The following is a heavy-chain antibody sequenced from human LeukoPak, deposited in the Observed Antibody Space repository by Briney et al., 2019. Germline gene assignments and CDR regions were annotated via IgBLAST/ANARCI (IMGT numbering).Heavy chain of an antibody. V-gene: IGHV4-34*01. Sequence: PETLSLSCAVYGGSFSGYYWSWIRQPPGEGLEWIGEINHSGSTNYNLSLKSRVTISVDTSKNHFSLKLSSVTAADTAVYYCARRLIGYCSGGSCYSGYFQHWGQGTLVTVSS. D-gene: IGHD2-15*01. CDR2: INHSGST. J-gene: IGHJ1*01. CDR3: ARRLIGYCSGGSCYSGYFQH. CDR1: GGSFSGYY.